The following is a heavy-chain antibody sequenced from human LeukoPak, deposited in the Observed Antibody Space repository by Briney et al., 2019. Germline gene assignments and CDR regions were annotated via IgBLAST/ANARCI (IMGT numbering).Heavy chain of an antibody. Sequence: PGGSLRLSCAASGFTFSSYSMNWVRQAPGKGLEWVSSISSSSSYIYYADSVKGRFTISRDNAKNSLYLQMNSLRAEDTAVYYCARHEYCSGGSCYPPARFDYWGQGTLVTVSS. CDR3: ARHEYCSGGSCYPPARFDY. CDR1: GFTFSSYS. V-gene: IGHV3-21*01. J-gene: IGHJ4*02. CDR2: ISSSSSYI. D-gene: IGHD2-15*01.